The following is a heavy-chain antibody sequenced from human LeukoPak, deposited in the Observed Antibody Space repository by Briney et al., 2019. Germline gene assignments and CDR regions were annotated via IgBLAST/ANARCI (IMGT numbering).Heavy chain of an antibody. CDR3: AKDRAFGQFLWGNDY. V-gene: IGHV3-30*02. Sequence: GGSLRLSCAASGFIFSTYGMHWVRQAPGKGLEWVAFIRNDGSDKYYAVSVKGRSTISRDNSKNTLYLQMNSLRAEDTALYYCAKDRAFGQFLWGNDYWGQGTLVTVSS. D-gene: IGHD3-10*01. CDR1: GFIFSTYG. J-gene: IGHJ4*02. CDR2: IRNDGSDK.